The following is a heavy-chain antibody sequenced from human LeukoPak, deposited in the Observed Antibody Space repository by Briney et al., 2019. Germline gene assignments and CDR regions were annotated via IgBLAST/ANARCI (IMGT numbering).Heavy chain of an antibody. CDR1: GFTFSSYW. CDR3: SRDTADDAFDI. CDR2: INSDGSTT. J-gene: IGHJ3*02. V-gene: IGHV3-74*01. Sequence: PGGSLRLSCAASGFTFSSYWMHWVRQAPSKELVWVSRINSDGSTTSYADSVKGRFTISRDNAKNTLYLQMNSLRAEDTAVYYCSRDTADDAFDIWGQGTMVTVSS.